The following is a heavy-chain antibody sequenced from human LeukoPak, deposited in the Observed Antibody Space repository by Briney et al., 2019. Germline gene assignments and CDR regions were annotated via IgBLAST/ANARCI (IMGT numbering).Heavy chain of an antibody. CDR3: AREVYYDDSSGYYYWFDP. D-gene: IGHD3-22*01. Sequence: SETLSVTCTVSSGSISSHYWRWIRQPPGKGLEWIGYIYYSGSTSYNPSLKSRVTISVDTSKNQFSLKLSSVTAADTAVYYCAREVYYDDSSGYYYWFDPWGQGTLVTVSS. V-gene: IGHV4-59*11. CDR2: IYYSGST. CDR1: SGSISSHY. J-gene: IGHJ5*02.